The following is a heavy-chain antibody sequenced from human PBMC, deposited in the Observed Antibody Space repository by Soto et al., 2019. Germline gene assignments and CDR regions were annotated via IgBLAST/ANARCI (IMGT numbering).Heavy chain of an antibody. CDR3: AKECGYSRTSDY. CDR2: ISYDGSNK. D-gene: IGHD6-13*01. Sequence: QVQLVESGGGVVQPGRSLRLSCAASGFTFSSYGMHWVRQAPGKGLEWVAVISYDGSNKYYADSVKGRFTISRDNSKNTLDLQMNSLRAEDTAVYYCAKECGYSRTSDYWGQGHLVTVSS. CDR1: GFTFSSYG. V-gene: IGHV3-30*18. J-gene: IGHJ4*02.